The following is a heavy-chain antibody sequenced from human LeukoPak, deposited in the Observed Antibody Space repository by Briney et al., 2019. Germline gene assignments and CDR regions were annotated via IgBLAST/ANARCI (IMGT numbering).Heavy chain of an antibody. D-gene: IGHD2-15*01. Sequence: GGSLRLSCAASGFTFSSYAMSWVRQAPGKGLEWVSAISGSGGSTYYADSVKGRFTISRDNSKNTLYLQMNSLRAEDTAIYYCAKELGYCSGGSRYSSNYFDYWGQGTLVTVSS. J-gene: IGHJ4*02. CDR3: AKELGYCSGGSRYSSNYFDY. V-gene: IGHV3-23*01. CDR2: ISGSGGST. CDR1: GFTFSSYA.